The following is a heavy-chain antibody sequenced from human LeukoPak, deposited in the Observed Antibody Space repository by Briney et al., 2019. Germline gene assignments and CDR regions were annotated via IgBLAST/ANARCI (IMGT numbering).Heavy chain of an antibody. J-gene: IGHJ4*02. Sequence: GSLRLSCAASGFSFSSHWVHWVRQAPGKGPVWVSRISDDGSYTSNVDSVKGRFTISRDNVNNMLYLHMNSLRAEDTAVYYCASFGISWRSSYWGQGTLVTVSS. D-gene: IGHD2-21*01. CDR1: GFSFSSHW. CDR2: ISDDGSYT. CDR3: ASFGISWRSSY. V-gene: IGHV3-74*01.